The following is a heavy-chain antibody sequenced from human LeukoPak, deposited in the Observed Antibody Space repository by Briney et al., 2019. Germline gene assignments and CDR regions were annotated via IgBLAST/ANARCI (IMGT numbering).Heavy chain of an antibody. CDR3: ARVPEWSWRNYYYYYMDV. D-gene: IGHD3-3*01. J-gene: IGHJ6*03. Sequence: GASVKVSCKASGYTFTSYDINWVRQATGQGLEWMGWMNPNSGNTGYAQKFQGRVTMTRNTSISTAYMELSSLRSEDTAVYYCARVPEWSWRNYYYYYMDVWGKGTTVTVSS. CDR2: MNPNSGNT. CDR1: GYTFTSYD. V-gene: IGHV1-8*01.